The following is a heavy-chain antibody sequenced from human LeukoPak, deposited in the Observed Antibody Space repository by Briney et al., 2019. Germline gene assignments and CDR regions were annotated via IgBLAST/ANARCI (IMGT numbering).Heavy chain of an antibody. Sequence: PSETLSLTCTVSGGSISSYYWSWIRQPAGKGLKWIGRIYTSGSTNYNPSLKSRVTMSVDTSKNQFSLKLSSVTAADTAVYYCAREDYYGSGSYYNRNWFDPWGQGTLVTVSS. J-gene: IGHJ5*02. CDR2: IYTSGST. D-gene: IGHD3-10*01. V-gene: IGHV4-4*07. CDR3: AREDYYGSGSYYNRNWFDP. CDR1: GGSISSYY.